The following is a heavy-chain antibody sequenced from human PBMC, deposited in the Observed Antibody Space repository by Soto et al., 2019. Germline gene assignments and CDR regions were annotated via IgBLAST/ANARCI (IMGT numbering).Heavy chain of an antibody. CDR2: ISDNSSVI. CDR1: GFTFITYS. CDR3: ARDRDAYCSKGICSGPYFDY. Sequence: GGSLRLSCASSGFTFITYSINWVRQAPGKGLEWISYISDNSSVIYYADAVKGRFTISRDNSKNSLYLQMNSLRDEDTAVYYCARDRDAYCSKGICSGPYFDYWGQGTLVTVSS. V-gene: IGHV3-48*02. D-gene: IGHD2-8*01. J-gene: IGHJ4*02.